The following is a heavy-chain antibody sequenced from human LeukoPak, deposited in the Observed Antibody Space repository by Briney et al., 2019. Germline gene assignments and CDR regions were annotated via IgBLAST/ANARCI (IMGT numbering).Heavy chain of an antibody. D-gene: IGHD2-15*01. CDR2: IYYSGST. J-gene: IGHJ4*02. CDR1: GGSISSYY. Sequence: PSETLSLTCTVSGGSISSYYWSWIRQPPGKGLEWIGYIYYSGSTNYNPSLKSRVTISVDTSKNQFSLKLSSVTAADTAVYYCARREVYCSGGSCYFDYFDYWGQGTLVTVSS. CDR3: ARREVYCSGGSCYFDYFDY. V-gene: IGHV4-59*08.